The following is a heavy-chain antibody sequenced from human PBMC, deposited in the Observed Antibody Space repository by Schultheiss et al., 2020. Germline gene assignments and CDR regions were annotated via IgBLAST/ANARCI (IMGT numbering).Heavy chain of an antibody. CDR2: TYYRSKWYN. J-gene: IGHJ6*02. Sequence: SQTLSLTCAISGDSFSSNSAAWNWIRQSPSRGLEWLGRTYYRSKWYNDYAVSVKSRITINADTSKNQFSLHLSSVTPEDTAVYYCAKGTRAPYDFWSGYYTDYYYYGMDVWGQGTTVTVYS. V-gene: IGHV6-1*01. D-gene: IGHD3-3*01. CDR3: AKGTRAPYDFWSGYYTDYYYYGMDV. CDR1: GDSFSSNSAA.